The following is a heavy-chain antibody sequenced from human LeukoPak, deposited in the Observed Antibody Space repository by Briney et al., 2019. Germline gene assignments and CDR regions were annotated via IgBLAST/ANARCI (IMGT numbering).Heavy chain of an antibody. V-gene: IGHV3-23*01. J-gene: IGHJ4*02. Sequence: GASLRLSCAASGFTFSSYAMSWVRQAPGKGLEWVSAISGSGGGTYYADSVKGRFTISRDNSKDTLYLQMNSLRAEDTAVYYCAKLSTYYYDSSGYCFDYWGQGTLVTVSS. CDR3: AKLSTYYYDSSGYCFDY. CDR1: GFTFSSYA. CDR2: ISGSGGGT. D-gene: IGHD3-22*01.